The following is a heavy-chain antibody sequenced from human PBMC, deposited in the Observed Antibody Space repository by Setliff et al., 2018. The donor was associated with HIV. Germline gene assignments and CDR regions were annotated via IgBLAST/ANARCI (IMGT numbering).Heavy chain of an antibody. V-gene: IGHV4-31*03. CDR1: GGSISSGGYY. CDR3: ARAPGVTPFDH. D-gene: IGHD2-21*02. CDR2: VYYNGDT. J-gene: IGHJ4*02. Sequence: TLSLTCTVSGGSISSGGYYWSWIRQNPEKGLEWIGYVYYNGDTYYNPSLKSRVTLSVDTSKNQFSLNLSSVTAADTAVYYCARAPGVTPFDHWGPGTLVTVSS.